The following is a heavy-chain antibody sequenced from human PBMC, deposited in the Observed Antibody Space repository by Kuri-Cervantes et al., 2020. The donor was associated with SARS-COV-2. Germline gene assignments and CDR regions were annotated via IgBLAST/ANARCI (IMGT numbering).Heavy chain of an antibody. Sequence: GGSLRLSCAASGFTFSSYAMHWVRQAPGKGLEWVAVISYVGSNKYYADSVKGRFTISRDNSKNTLYLQMNSLRAEDTAVYYCARSYYDYIWGSYRPEALDYWGQGTLVTVSS. CDR3: ARSYYDYIWGSYRPEALDY. J-gene: IGHJ4*02. CDR2: ISYVGSNK. CDR1: GFTFSSYA. V-gene: IGHV3-30-3*01. D-gene: IGHD3-16*02.